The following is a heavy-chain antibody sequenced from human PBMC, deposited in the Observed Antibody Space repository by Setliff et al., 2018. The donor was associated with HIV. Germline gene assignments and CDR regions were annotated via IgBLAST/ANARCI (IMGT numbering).Heavy chain of an antibody. CDR1: GFTFTSYA. D-gene: IGHD3-9*01. Sequence: GGSLRLSCAASGFTFTSYAMTWVRQAPGKGLEWVSAISGSGCSTYYADSVKCRFTISRDTSKNTLYLQMNSLRAEDTAVYYCAKDVLVGGTYRLVPDYWGQGTLVTFSS. CDR3: AKDVLVGGTYRLVPDY. J-gene: IGHJ4*02. V-gene: IGHV3-23*01. CDR2: ISGSGCST.